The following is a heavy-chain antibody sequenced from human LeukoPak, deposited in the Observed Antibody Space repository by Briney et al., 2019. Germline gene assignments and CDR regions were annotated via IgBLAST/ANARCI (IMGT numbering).Heavy chain of an antibody. J-gene: IGHJ3*02. Sequence: SQTLSLTCTVSGGSISSGGYYWSWIRQPPGKGLEWIGYIYHSGSTYYNPSLKSRVTISVDRSKNQFSLKLSSVTAADTAVYYCARGKPVKISGAFDIWGQGTMVTVSS. CDR2: IYHSGST. CDR1: GGSISSGGYY. D-gene: IGHD3-10*01. CDR3: ARGKPVKISGAFDI. V-gene: IGHV4-30-2*01.